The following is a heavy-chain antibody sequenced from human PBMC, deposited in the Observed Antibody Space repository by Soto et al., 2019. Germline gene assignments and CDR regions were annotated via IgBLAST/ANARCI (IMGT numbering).Heavy chain of an antibody. V-gene: IGHV3-21*01. CDR1: GFTFSSYS. D-gene: IGHD5-12*01. CDR2: ISSSSSYI. J-gene: IGHJ6*02. Sequence: LRLSCAASGFTFSSYSMNWVRQAPGKGLEWVSSISSSSSYIYYADSVKGRFTISRDNAKNSLYLQMNSLRAEDTAVYYCARDWKSGPGGYGTLGYGMDVWGQGTTVTVSS. CDR3: ARDWKSGPGGYGTLGYGMDV.